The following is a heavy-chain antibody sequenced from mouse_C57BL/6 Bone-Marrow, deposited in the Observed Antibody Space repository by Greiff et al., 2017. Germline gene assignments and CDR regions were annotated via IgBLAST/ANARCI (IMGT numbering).Heavy chain of an antibody. V-gene: IGHV1-63*01. J-gene: IGHJ4*01. CDR3: ARSSPYAMDY. CDR1: GYTFTGYW. D-gene: IGHD1-1*01. CDR2: IYPGGGYT. Sequence: QVQLKQSGAELMKPGASVKLSCKATGYTFTGYWIEWAKQRPGHGLEWIGDIYPGGGYTNYNEKFKGKATLTADKSSSTAYMQFSSLTSEDSAIYYCARSSPYAMDYWGQGTSVTVSS.